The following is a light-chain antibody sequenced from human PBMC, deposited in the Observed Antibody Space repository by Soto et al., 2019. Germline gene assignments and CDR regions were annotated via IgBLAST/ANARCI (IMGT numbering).Light chain of an antibody. J-gene: IGKJ2*01. Sequence: IQLTQSPSSLSASVGDRVTVTCRASQSINIYLNWYQQKPGKAPTLLIYGASSLQSGVPSRFSGGGSRTDFTLTISSLQTEDFATYYCQQSYRSPYTFGQGTKLKI. V-gene: IGKV1-39*01. CDR3: QQSYRSPYT. CDR1: QSINIY. CDR2: GAS.